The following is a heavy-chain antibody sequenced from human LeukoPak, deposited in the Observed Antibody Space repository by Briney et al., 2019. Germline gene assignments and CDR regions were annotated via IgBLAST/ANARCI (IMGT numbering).Heavy chain of an antibody. CDR3: VKQRRVEWSP. D-gene: IGHD3-3*01. CDR2: ISGNGGTT. J-gene: IGHJ5*02. Sequence: GGSLRLSCATSGFTFSSYGMGWVRQAPGKGLEWVSTISGNGGTTYYADSVKGRFTISRDNSKNTLYLQMNSLRAEDTAVYYCVKQRRVEWSPWGQGTLVTVSS. V-gene: IGHV3-23*01. CDR1: GFTFSSYG.